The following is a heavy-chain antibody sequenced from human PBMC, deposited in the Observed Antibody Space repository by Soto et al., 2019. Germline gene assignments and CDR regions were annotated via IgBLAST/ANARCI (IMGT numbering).Heavy chain of an antibody. D-gene: IGHD3-10*01. CDR3: ARDLGWELGAYYGMDV. Sequence: GGSLRLSCAASGFTFSSYAMYWVRQAPGKGLGWVAVISYDGSNKYYADSVKGRFTISRDNSKNTLYLQMNSLRPEDTAVFYCARDLGWELGAYYGMDVWGQGTTVTVSS. CDR2: ISYDGSNK. V-gene: IGHV3-30-3*01. J-gene: IGHJ6*02. CDR1: GFTFSSYA.